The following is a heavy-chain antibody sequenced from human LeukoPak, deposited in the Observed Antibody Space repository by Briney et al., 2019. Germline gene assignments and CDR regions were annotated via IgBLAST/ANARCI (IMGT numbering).Heavy chain of an antibody. J-gene: IGHJ4*02. CDR2: ISNSGSTI. CDR3: ARDKDGYNVFDY. D-gene: IGHD5-24*01. V-gene: IGHV3-11*01. Sequence: KPGGSLRLSCAASGFTFSDYYMSWIRQAPGNVLDLVSYISNSGSTIYYADSVKGRFTISRDNAKNSLYLQMNSLRAEDTAVYYCARDKDGYNVFDYWGQGTLVTVSS. CDR1: GFTFSDYY.